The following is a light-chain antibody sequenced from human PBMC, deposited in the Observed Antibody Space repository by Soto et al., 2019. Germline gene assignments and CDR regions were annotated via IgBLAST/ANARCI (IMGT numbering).Light chain of an antibody. CDR3: HQYDSWT. CDR1: QTVVTN. Sequence: ERVMTQSPATLSVSPGQRVTLSCRASQTVVTNLAWYQLKPGQAPRFLIYGVSSRATGIPDRFSGSGSGTDFTLTISRLEPEDFAVYYCHQYDSWTFGQGTKVDIK. V-gene: IGKV3D-15*01. J-gene: IGKJ1*01. CDR2: GVS.